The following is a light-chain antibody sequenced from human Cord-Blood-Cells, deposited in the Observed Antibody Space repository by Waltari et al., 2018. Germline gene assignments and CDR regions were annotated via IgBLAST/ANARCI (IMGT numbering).Light chain of an antibody. Sequence: SYVLTQPPSVSVAPGKTARITCGGNNIGSKSVHWYQQKPGQAPVLVVDDDSDRPSGIPARVSGDNSGNTATLTSSRGEAGDEADYYCQVWDSSSDHVVFGGGTKLTVL. V-gene: IGLV3-21*03. CDR3: QVWDSSSDHVV. J-gene: IGLJ2*01. CDR2: DDS. CDR1: NIGSKS.